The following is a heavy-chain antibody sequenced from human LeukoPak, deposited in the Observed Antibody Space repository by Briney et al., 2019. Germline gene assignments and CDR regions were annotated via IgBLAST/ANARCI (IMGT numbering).Heavy chain of an antibody. CDR3: ARATWGLLWFGESSEDSKFDY. Sequence: GASVKVSCKASGGTFSSYAISWVRQAPGQGLEWMGGIIPIFGTANYAQKFQGRVTITADESTSTAYMELSSLRSEDTAVYYCARATWGLLWFGESSEDSKFDYWGQGSLVTVST. V-gene: IGHV1-69*13. D-gene: IGHD3-10*01. CDR1: GGTFSSYA. CDR2: IIPIFGTA. J-gene: IGHJ4*02.